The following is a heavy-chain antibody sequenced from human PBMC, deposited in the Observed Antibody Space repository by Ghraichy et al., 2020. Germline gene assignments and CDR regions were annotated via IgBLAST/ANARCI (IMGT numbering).Heavy chain of an antibody. CDR1: GGSISSYY. CDR3: ARTTYYYDSSGYLYYFDY. V-gene: IGHV4-4*09. CDR2: IYTSGST. Sequence: PETLSLTCTVSGGSISSYYWSWIRQPPGKGLEWIGYIYTSGSTNYNPSLKSRVTISVDTSKNQFSLKLSSVTAADTAVYYCARTTYYYDSSGYLYYFDYWGQGTLVTVSS. J-gene: IGHJ4*02. D-gene: IGHD3-22*01.